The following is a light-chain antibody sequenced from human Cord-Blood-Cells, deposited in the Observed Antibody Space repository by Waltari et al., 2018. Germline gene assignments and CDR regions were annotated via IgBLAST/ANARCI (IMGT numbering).Light chain of an antibody. CDR3: SSYTSSSTYV. CDR2: DVS. CDR1: SSDVGGYNY. J-gene: IGLJ1*01. V-gene: IGLV2-14*01. Sequence: QSALTQPASVSGSPGQSITISCTGTSSDVGGYNYVSWYQQHPGKAPKRMIYDVSNRPSGVSKRFSCSKSGNTASLPISGLQAEDEADYYCSSYTSSSTYVFGTGTKVTVL.